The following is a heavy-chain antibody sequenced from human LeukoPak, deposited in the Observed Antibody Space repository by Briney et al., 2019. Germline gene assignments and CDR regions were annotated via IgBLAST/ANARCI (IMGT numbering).Heavy chain of an antibody. V-gene: IGHV4-30-4*08. CDR2: IYYSGST. CDR1: GSSISSGDYY. Sequence: KASETLSLTCTVSGSSISSGDYYWSWIREPPGKGLERIGYIYYSGSTYYNPSLKSRVTISVDTSKNQFSLKLRSATAADAAVYNSARGGNMMYAFDICGQGTMVTVSS. D-gene: IGHD3-16*01. CDR3: ARGGNMMYAFDI. J-gene: IGHJ3*02.